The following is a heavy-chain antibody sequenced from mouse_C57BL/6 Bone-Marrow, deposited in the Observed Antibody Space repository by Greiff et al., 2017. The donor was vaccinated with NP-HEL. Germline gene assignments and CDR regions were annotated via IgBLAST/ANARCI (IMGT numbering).Heavy chain of an antibody. J-gene: IGHJ3*01. CDR1: GFTFSDYY. Sequence: EVQRVESGGGLVQPGGSLKLSCAASGFTFSDYYMYWVRQTPEKRLEWVAYISNGGGSTYYPDTVKGRFTISRDNAKNTLYLQMSRLKSEDTAMYYCARHYYGSGELAYWGQGTLVTVSA. D-gene: IGHD1-1*01. CDR2: ISNGGGST. CDR3: ARHYYGSGELAY. V-gene: IGHV5-12*01.